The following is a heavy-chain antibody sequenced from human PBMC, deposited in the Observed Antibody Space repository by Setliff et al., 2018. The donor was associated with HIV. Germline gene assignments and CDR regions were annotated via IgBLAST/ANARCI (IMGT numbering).Heavy chain of an antibody. CDR1: GFTFSSYW. CDR2: IKQDGSEK. CDR3: ARVRTSTGAQY. Sequence: GGSLRLSCAASGFTFSSYWMSWVRQAPGRGLECVANIKQDGSEKYYVDSVQGRFTISRDNIQNSLLLQMNSLTADDAAVYYCARVRTSTGAQYWGQGTLVTVSS. V-gene: IGHV3-7*03. D-gene: IGHD1-1*01. J-gene: IGHJ4*02.